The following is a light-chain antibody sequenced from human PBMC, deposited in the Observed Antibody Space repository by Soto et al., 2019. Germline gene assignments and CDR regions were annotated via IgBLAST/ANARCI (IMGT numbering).Light chain of an antibody. CDR2: KAS. CDR3: QQYNSYSYT. J-gene: IGKJ2*01. V-gene: IGKV1-5*03. Sequence: DIQMTQSPSTLSASVGDRVTITCRASQSISSWLAWYQQKPGKAPKLMIYKASSLESGVPSRFSGSGSGTEFTLTISSLQPDDFATDFWQQYNSYSYTFGQGTKLEIK. CDR1: QSISSW.